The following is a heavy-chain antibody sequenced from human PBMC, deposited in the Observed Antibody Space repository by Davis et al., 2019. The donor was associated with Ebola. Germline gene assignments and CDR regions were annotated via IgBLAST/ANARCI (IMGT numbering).Heavy chain of an antibody. D-gene: IGHD5-18*01. CDR3: ARVDSYGDFDY. CDR2: IWYDGSNK. Sequence: GESLKISCAASGFTFSSYGMHWVRQAPGKGLEWMAVIWYDGSNKYYADSVKGRFTISRDNSKNTLYLQMNSLRAEDTAVYYCARVDSYGDFDYWGQGTLVTVSS. V-gene: IGHV3-33*01. CDR1: GFTFSSYG. J-gene: IGHJ4*02.